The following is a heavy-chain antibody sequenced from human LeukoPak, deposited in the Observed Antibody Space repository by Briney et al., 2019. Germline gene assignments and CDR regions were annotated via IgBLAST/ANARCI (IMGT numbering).Heavy chain of an antibody. J-gene: IGHJ4*02. D-gene: IGHD6-13*01. V-gene: IGHV4-39*01. CDR2: IYYSGST. Sequence: SQTLSLTCTVSGGPISSGGYYWSWIRQHPGKGLEWIGSIYYSGSTYYNPSLKSRVTISVDTSKNQFSLKLSSVTAADTAVYYCARLGVSSSWYSDYWGQGTLVTVSS. CDR1: GGPISSGGYY. CDR3: ARLGVSSSWYSDY.